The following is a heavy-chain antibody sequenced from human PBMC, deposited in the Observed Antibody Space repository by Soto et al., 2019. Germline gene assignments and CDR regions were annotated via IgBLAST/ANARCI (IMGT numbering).Heavy chain of an antibody. V-gene: IGHV4-4*02. D-gene: IGHD2-2*02. CDR2: IYHTEST. CDR3: AIGRYCGDTNCYTNLDS. J-gene: IGHJ4*02. Sequence: TGKGLEWIGEIYHTESTNYSPSLKSRVTISVDKSKNQFSLKLTSVTAADTAVYYFAIGRYCGDTNCYTNLDSWLQPTLVIV.